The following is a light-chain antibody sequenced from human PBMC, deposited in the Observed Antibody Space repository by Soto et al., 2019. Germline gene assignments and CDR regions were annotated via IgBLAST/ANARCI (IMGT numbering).Light chain of an antibody. CDR3: QQYGSSGT. J-gene: IGKJ1*01. CDR2: GAS. CDR1: QSVSNNY. V-gene: IGKV3-20*01. Sequence: EIVLTQSPGTLSLYPGERATLSCRASQSVSNNYLAWYQQKPGQAPRLLIYGASNRATGIPDRFNGSGSGTDFTLTISRLEPEDFAVYYCQQYGSSGTFGQGTKVDIK.